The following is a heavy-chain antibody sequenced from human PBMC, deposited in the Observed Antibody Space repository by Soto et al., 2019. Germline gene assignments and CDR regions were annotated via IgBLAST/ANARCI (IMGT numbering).Heavy chain of an antibody. CDR2: INAGNGNT. J-gene: IGHJ4*02. CDR1: GYTFTSYA. V-gene: IGHV1-3*01. D-gene: IGHD2-15*01. Sequence: QVQLVQSGAEVKKPGASVKVSCKASGYTFTSYAMHWVRQAPGQRLEWMGGINAGNGNTKYTQKLQGRVTSTRDTSPSTADSERSCGRTEDNAVYHSAWGVLVEVAAAYSCSDYRGQGTLVTVCS. CDR3: AWGVLVEVAAAYSCSDY.